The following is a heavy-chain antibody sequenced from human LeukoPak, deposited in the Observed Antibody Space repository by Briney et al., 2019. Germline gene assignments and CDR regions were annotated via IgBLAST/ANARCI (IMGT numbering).Heavy chain of an antibody. CDR2: ISYDGSNK. CDR1: GFTFSSYG. D-gene: IGHD2-15*01. Sequence: GGSLRLSCAASGFTFSSYGMHWVRQAPGKGLEWVAVISYDGSNKYYADSVKGRFTISRDNSKNTLCLQMNSLRAEDTAVYYCAKEGYCSGGSCYSLDYWGQGTLVTVSS. CDR3: AKEGYCSGGSCYSLDY. J-gene: IGHJ4*02. V-gene: IGHV3-30*18.